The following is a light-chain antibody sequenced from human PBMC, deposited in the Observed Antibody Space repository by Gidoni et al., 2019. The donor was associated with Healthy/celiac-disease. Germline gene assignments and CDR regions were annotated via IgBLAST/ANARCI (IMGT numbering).Light chain of an antibody. CDR2: GNS. J-gene: IGLJ1*01. CDR3: QSYDSSLSGYV. V-gene: IGLV1-40*01. CDR1: SSNIGAGYD. Sequence: QPVVTQPPPASGAPGERVTISCTGSSSNIGAGYDVHWYQQLPGTAPKLLIYGNSNRPSGVPDRFSGSKSGTSASLAITGLQAEDEADYYCQSYDSSLSGYVFGTGTKVTVL.